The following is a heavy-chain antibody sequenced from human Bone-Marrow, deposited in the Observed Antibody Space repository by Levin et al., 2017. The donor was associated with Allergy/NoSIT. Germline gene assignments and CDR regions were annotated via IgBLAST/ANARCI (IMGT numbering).Heavy chain of an antibody. CDR2: IWSDGSNK. D-gene: IGHD2-21*01. J-gene: IGHJ3*02. CDR3: AREDVVRGISSFDI. Sequence: GGSRRLSCAASGFTFSSYSMHWVRQAPDKGLEWVAMIWSDGSNKYYADSVKGRFTISRDNSKDTAYVQMNSLRDEDTAVYYCAREDVVRGISSFDIWGQGTMVTVSS. CDR1: GFTFSSYS. V-gene: IGHV3-33*01.